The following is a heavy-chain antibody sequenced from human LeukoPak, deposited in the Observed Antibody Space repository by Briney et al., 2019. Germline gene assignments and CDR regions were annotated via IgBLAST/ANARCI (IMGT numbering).Heavy chain of an antibody. D-gene: IGHD3-10*01. Sequence: GGSLRLSCAASGFTFSSYAMSWVRQAPGKGLEWVSAISGSGGSTYYADSVKGRFTISRDNSKNTLYLQMNSLRAEDTAVYYCAKKWSCYGSGSYYDPLGYWGQGTLVTVSS. CDR3: AKKWSCYGSGSYYDPLGY. J-gene: IGHJ4*02. CDR1: GFTFSSYA. V-gene: IGHV3-23*01. CDR2: ISGSGGST.